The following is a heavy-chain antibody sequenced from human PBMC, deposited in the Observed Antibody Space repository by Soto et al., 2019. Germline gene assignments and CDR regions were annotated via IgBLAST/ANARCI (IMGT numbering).Heavy chain of an antibody. D-gene: IGHD6-13*01. CDR1: GCTFSNYE. CDR2: ISNNGAHT. J-gene: IGHJ6*03. CDR3: ARRGYGSRWPNVYMDV. V-gene: IGHV3-64*01. Sequence: GGSRRLSCAASGCTFSNYEMHLVRQAPGKGLEYVSGISNNGAHTDYAKSVKGRFTISRDNSENTLYLQMGSLRAEDMALYYCARRGYGSRWPNVYMDVWGKGTTVTVSS.